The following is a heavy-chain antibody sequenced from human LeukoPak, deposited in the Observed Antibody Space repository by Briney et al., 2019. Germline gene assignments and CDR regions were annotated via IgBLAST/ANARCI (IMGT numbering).Heavy chain of an antibody. CDR3: ARQEGSWEQGYYFDY. V-gene: IGHV5-51*01. D-gene: IGHD1-26*01. CDR1: GYSFTSYW. J-gene: IGHJ4*02. CDR2: IYPGDSDT. Sequence: PGESLKISCKGSGYSFTSYWIGWVRQMPGKGLEWMGIIYPGDSDTRYSPSFQGQVTISADKSISTAYLQWSSLKASDTAMYYCARQEGSWEQGYYFDYWGQGTLVTVSS.